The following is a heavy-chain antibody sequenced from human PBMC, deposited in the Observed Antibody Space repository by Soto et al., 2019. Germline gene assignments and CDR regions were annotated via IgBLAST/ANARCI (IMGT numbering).Heavy chain of an antibody. D-gene: IGHD4-17*01. J-gene: IGHJ3*02. CDR2: MNPNSGNT. CDR1: GYTFTSYD. Sequence: ASVKVSCKASGYTFTSYDINWVRQATGQGLEWMGWMNPNSGNTGYAQKFQGRVTMTRNTSISTAYMELSSLRSEDTAVYYCARSLASDYGDYGDAFDIWGQGTMVPSPQ. V-gene: IGHV1-8*01. CDR3: ARSLASDYGDYGDAFDI.